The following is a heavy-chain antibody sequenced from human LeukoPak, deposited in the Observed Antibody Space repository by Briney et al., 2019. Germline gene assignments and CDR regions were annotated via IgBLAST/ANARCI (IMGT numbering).Heavy chain of an antibody. CDR1: GGSISGYY. CDR2: IYYSGST. Sequence: SETLSLTCTVSGGSISGYYWSWIRQPPGKGLEWIGYIYYSGSTNYNPSLESRVTISVDTSNNQFSLKLSSVTAADTAVYYCARQYYDILTGYPYFFDSWGQGTLVTVSS. D-gene: IGHD3-9*01. J-gene: IGHJ4*02. V-gene: IGHV4-59*08. CDR3: ARQYYDILTGYPYFFDS.